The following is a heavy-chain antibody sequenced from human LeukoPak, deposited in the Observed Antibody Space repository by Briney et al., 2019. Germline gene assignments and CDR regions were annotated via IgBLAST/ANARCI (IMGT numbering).Heavy chain of an antibody. J-gene: IGHJ4*02. V-gene: IGHV3-7*01. CDR2: INQNGSVK. Sequence: PGGSLRLSCTASGFNFSQYWMDWVGQAPGKGLEWVANINQNGSVKYYVDSVKGRFTISRDNTKNSLSLRMDSLRDDDTAVYYCSRSLEYLGRGTLVTVSS. CDR1: GFNFSQYW. CDR3: SRSLEY.